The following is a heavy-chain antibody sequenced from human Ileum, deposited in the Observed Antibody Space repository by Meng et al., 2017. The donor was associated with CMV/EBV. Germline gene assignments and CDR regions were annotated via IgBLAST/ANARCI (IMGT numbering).Heavy chain of an antibody. J-gene: IGHJ4*02. CDR3: ARGQDDIHTGPPDY. D-gene: IGHD3-9*01. CDR2: INHNSGGT. V-gene: IGHV1-2*06. Sequence: KASGYTFTGYYMHLVRQAPGQGLEWMGRINHNSGGTNYAQKFRGRVTMTSYTSTSTAHMELRRLRSDATAVYFCARGQDDIHTGPPDYWGQGTLVTVSS. CDR1: GYTFTGYY.